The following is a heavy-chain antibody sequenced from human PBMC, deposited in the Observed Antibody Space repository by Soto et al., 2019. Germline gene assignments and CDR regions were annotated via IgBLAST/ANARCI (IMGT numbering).Heavy chain of an antibody. CDR1: GYTFTRSG. J-gene: IGHJ6*02. CDR3: VMVDNYVTPTPQDV. D-gene: IGHD3-16*01. V-gene: IGHV1-18*01. Sequence: ASVKVSCKASGYTFTRSGISWVRQAPGQGLEWMGWISPYTGNTHSATKVQGRLTMTTDTSTSTAHMDLGSLTSDDTAVYYCVMVDNYVTPTPQDVWGQGTTVTVSS. CDR2: ISPYTGNT.